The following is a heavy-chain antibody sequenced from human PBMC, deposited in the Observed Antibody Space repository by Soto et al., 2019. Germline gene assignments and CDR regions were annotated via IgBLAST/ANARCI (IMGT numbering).Heavy chain of an antibody. Sequence: EVQLVESGGGLVKPGGSLRLSCAASGFTFSSYSMNWVRQAPGKGLEWVSSISSSSSYIYYADSVKGRFTDSRDNAKTSFDLIMNSLRAEDTAVYYCARVAGRGYCSSSRRYGWGYYYGMDVWGQGTTVTVSS. CDR3: ARVAGRGYCSSSRRYGWGYYYGMDV. CDR2: ISSSSSYI. V-gene: IGHV3-21*01. CDR1: GFTFSSYS. J-gene: IGHJ6*02. D-gene: IGHD2-2*01.